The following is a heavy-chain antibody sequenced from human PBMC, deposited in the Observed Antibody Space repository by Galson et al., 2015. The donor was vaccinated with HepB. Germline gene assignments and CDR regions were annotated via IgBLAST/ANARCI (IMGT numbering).Heavy chain of an antibody. CDR1: GYSFTSYW. CDR3: ARPGGIAAAGSSEYYYYYGMDV. V-gene: IGHV5-51*01. D-gene: IGHD6-13*01. CDR2: IYPGDSDT. J-gene: IGHJ6*02. Sequence: QSGAEVKKPGESLKISCKGSGYSFTSYWIGWVRQMPGKGLEWMGIIYPGDSDTRYSPSFQGQVTISADKSISTAYLQWSSLKASDTAMYYCARPGGIAAAGSSEYYYYYGMDVWGQGTTVTVSS.